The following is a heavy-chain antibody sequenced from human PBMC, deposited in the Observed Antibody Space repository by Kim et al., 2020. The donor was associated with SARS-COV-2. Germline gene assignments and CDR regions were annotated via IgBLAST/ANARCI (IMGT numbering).Heavy chain of an antibody. Sequence: GGSLRLSCAASGFTFSSYAMHWVRQAPGKGLEWVAVISYDGSNKYYADSVKGRFTISRDNSKNTLYLQMNSLRAEDTAVYYCARASEIYYYGMDVWGQGTTVTVSS. J-gene: IGHJ6*02. V-gene: IGHV3-30-3*01. D-gene: IGHD6-19*01. CDR2: ISYDGSNK. CDR1: GFTFSSYA. CDR3: ARASEIYYYGMDV.